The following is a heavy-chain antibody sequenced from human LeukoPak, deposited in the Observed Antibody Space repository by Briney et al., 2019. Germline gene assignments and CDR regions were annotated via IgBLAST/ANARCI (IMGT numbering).Heavy chain of an antibody. CDR3: AKSLNYYDSGTPRRDFDY. Sequence: GGSLRLSCAGSGFTFRTYAMIWVRQAPGKGLEWVSAISDSGGSTYYADSVKGRFTISRDNSKNTPYLQMHSLRAEDTAVYYCAKSLNYYDSGTPRRDFDYWGQGTLVTVSS. CDR2: ISDSGGST. D-gene: IGHD3-10*01. J-gene: IGHJ4*02. V-gene: IGHV3-23*01. CDR1: GFTFRTYA.